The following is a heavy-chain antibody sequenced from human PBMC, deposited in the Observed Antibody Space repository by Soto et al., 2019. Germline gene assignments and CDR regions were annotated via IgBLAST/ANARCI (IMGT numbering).Heavy chain of an antibody. CDR2: IIPIFGTA. J-gene: IGHJ4*02. CDR1: GGTFSSYA. D-gene: IGHD1-1*01. V-gene: IGHV1-69*01. Sequence: QVQLVQSGAEVKKPGSSVKVSCKASGGTFSSYAISWVRQAPGKGIEWMGGIIPIFGTANYAQKFQGRVTITADESTSTAYMELSSLRSEDTAVYYCAKDRGGVDNWNMAYWGQGNLVTVSS. CDR3: AKDRGGVDNWNMAY.